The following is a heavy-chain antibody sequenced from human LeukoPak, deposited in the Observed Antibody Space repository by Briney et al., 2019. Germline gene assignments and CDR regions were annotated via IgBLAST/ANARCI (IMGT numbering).Heavy chain of an antibody. Sequence: ASVKVSCKASGYTFTSYYMHRVRQAPGQGLEWMGIINPSGGSTSYAQKFQGRVTMTRDTFTSTAYMELSSLRSEDTAVYYCASGYCSGGSCGTYFDYWGQGTLVTVSS. D-gene: IGHD2-15*01. J-gene: IGHJ4*02. CDR3: ASGYCSGGSCGTYFDY. CDR2: INPSGGST. V-gene: IGHV1-46*01. CDR1: GYTFTSYY.